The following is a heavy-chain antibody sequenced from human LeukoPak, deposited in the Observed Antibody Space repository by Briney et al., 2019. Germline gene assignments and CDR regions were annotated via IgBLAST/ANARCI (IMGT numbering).Heavy chain of an antibody. J-gene: IGHJ3*02. Sequence: SETLSLTCTVSGGSISSYYWSWIRQPPGKGLEWIGYISYSGSTDCNPSLKSRVTISLDTSKNQFSLRLSSVTAADTAVYYCAIETRLHSGSYSNDAFDIWGQGTMVTVSS. V-gene: IGHV4-59*01. CDR2: ISYSGST. CDR1: GGSISSYY. D-gene: IGHD1-26*01. CDR3: AIETRLHSGSYSNDAFDI.